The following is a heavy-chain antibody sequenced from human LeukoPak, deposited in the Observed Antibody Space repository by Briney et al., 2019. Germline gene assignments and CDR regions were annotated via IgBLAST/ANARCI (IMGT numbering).Heavy chain of an antibody. J-gene: IGHJ6*03. CDR2: IKSKTDGGTT. CDR1: GGSISSSNW. D-gene: IGHD2-2*01. Sequence: ETLSLTCAVSGGSISSSNWWSWVRQPPGKGLEWVGRIKSKTDGGTTDYAAPVKGRFTISRDDSKNTLYLQMNSLKTEDTAVYYCTTAAMLYYYYYMDVWGKGTTVTISS. CDR3: TTAAMLYYYYYMDV. V-gene: IGHV3-15*01.